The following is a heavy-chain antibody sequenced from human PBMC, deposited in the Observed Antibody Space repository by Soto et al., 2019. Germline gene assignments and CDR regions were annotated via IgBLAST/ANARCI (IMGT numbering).Heavy chain of an antibody. CDR2: INHSGST. CDR1: GGSFSGYY. CDR3: ARENWFSVDY. D-gene: IGHD3-9*01. Sequence: SVTLSLTCAVYGGSFSGYYWSWIRQPPGKGLEWIGEINHSGSTNYNPSLKSRVTISVDTSKNQFSLKLSSVTAADTAVYYCARENWFSVDYWGQGTPVTVSS. V-gene: IGHV4-34*01. J-gene: IGHJ4*02.